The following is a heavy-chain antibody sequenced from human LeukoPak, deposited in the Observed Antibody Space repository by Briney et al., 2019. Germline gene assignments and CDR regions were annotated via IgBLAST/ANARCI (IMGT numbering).Heavy chain of an antibody. CDR3: ARDSGTYPHVFDI. D-gene: IGHD1-1*01. Sequence: PSETLSLTCTVSGGSISSGSYYWSWIRQPAGKGLEWIGYIYYSGSTNYNPSLKSRVTISVDTSKNQFSLKLSSVTAADTAVYYCARDSGTYPHVFDIWGQGTMVTVSS. J-gene: IGHJ3*02. CDR2: IYYSGST. CDR1: GGSISSGSYY. V-gene: IGHV4-61*10.